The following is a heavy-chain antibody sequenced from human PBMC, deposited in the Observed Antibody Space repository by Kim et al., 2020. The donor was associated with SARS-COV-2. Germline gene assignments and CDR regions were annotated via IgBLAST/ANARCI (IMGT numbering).Heavy chain of an antibody. Sequence: THHNPPLKSRVTISLHTATNQFSLELSSVTAADTAVYYCARSELDLPRGYWGQGTLVTVSS. J-gene: IGHJ4*02. D-gene: IGHD2-2*01. CDR3: ARSELDLPRGY. V-gene: IGHV4-34*01. CDR2: T.